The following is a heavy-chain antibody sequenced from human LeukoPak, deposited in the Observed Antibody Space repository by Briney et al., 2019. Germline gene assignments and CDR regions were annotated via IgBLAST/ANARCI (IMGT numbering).Heavy chain of an antibody. J-gene: IGHJ6*02. V-gene: IGHV1-8*01. CDR3: ARDPYSSSWYTYYYYGMDV. D-gene: IGHD6-13*01. Sequence: ASVKVSCKASGYTFTSYDINWVRQATGQGLEWMGWMNPNSGNTGYAQKFQGRVTMTRNTSLSTAYMELSSLRSEDTAVYYCARDPYSSSWYTYYYYGMDVWGQGTTVTVSS. CDR1: GYTFTSYD. CDR2: MNPNSGNT.